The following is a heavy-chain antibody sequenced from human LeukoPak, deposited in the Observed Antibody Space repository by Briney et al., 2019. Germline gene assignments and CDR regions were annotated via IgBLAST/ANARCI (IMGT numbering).Heavy chain of an antibody. Sequence: GGSLRLSCAASGFTFSSYGMHWVRQAPGKGLEWVAVISYDGSNKYYADSVKGRFTISRDNSKNTLYLQMNSLRAEDTAVYYCAKDLREWLSPFDYWGQGTLVTVSS. CDR2: ISYDGSNK. V-gene: IGHV3-30*18. D-gene: IGHD3-3*01. J-gene: IGHJ4*02. CDR3: AKDLREWLSPFDY. CDR1: GFTFSSYG.